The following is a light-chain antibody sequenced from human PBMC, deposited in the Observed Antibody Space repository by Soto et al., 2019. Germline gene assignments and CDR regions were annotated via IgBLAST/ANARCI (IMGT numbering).Light chain of an antibody. CDR2: SAY. Sequence: IQMTQSPSSVSASVGDRVTITCRARSPISSWLAWYHQKQGQPPNLLIYSAYTLRSGVPSRFSGSESGTLFTLTITNLQPEDFATSYCQQASSFPLTFGGGTKVEV. CDR1: SPISSW. J-gene: IGKJ4*01. CDR3: QQASSFPLT. V-gene: IGKV1-12*01.